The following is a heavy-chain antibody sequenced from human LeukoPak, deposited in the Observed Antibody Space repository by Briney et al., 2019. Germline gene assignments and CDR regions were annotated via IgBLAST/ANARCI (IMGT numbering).Heavy chain of an antibody. D-gene: IGHD3-22*01. CDR3: ARINPTDYYDSSGYYRY. V-gene: IGHV1-69*05. J-gene: IGHJ4*02. Sequence: ASMKVSCKASGGTFSSYAISWVRQAPGQGLEWMGGIILIFGTANYAQKFQGRVTITTDEPTSTAYMELRSLRSDDTAVYYCARINPTDYYDSSGYYRYWGQGTLVTVSS. CDR2: IILIFGTA. CDR1: GGTFSSYA.